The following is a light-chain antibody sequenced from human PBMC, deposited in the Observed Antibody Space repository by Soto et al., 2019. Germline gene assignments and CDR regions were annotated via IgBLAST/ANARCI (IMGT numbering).Light chain of an antibody. CDR2: YAS. CDR3: QQYKNWPRT. CDR1: QSVSSN. J-gene: IGKJ1*01. Sequence: EIVMTQSPATLTTSPGERATVSCRASQSVSSNLAWYQQKPGQVPRLLIYYASTRATGIPARFSGSGSGTEFTLTISSLESEDFAVYYCQQYKNWPRTFGQGTKV. V-gene: IGKV3-15*01.